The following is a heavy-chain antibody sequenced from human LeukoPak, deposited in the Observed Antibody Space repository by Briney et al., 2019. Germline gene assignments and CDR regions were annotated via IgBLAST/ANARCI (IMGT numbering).Heavy chain of an antibody. V-gene: IGHV3-30*02. CDR3: ANGLAASGDFLLRDYYYFMDV. D-gene: IGHD7-27*01. CDR2: IRYDGSKK. Sequence: GGSLRLSCAASGFTFSTFAMHWVRQAPGKGLEWAALIRYDGSKKYYADSVKGRFTISRDNSKNTLYLQMTSLRPEDTAVYYCANGLAASGDFLLRDYYYFMDVWGKGTTVTVSS. J-gene: IGHJ6*03. CDR1: GFTFSTFA.